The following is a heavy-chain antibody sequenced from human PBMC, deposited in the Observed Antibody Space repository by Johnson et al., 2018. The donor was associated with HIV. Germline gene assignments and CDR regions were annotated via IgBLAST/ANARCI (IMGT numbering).Heavy chain of an antibody. Sequence: VQLVESGGGVVRPGESLRLSCAASGFIFDDFGMSWVRQAPGKGLEWVANIDPDGKDDYYVDSLEGRFTISRDNSKSSLFLQMDNLRSEDTAVYYCARDGIYSSPHDAYDIWGQGTMVTVSS. J-gene: IGHJ3*02. V-gene: IGHV3-7*05. CDR2: IDPDGKDD. CDR3: ARDGIYSSPHDAYDI. D-gene: IGHD6-19*01. CDR1: GFIFDDFG.